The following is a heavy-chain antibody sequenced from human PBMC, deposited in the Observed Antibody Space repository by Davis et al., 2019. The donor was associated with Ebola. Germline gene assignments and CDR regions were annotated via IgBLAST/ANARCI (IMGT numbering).Heavy chain of an antibody. CDR2: IFYSGTA. D-gene: IGHD3-3*01. CDR3: ARDKWSDSHYYYGMDV. V-gene: IGHV4-30-4*01. Sequence: MPSETLSLTCTVSGGSISSGDFYWTWIRQPPGKGLEWIGYIFYSGTAYYNPSLNSRVSISIDTSKNQFSLKLSSVTAADTAVYYYARDKWSDSHYYYGMDVWGQGTTVTVSS. CDR1: GGSISSGDFY. J-gene: IGHJ6*02.